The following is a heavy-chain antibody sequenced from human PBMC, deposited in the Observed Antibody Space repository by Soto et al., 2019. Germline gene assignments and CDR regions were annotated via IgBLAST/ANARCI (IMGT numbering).Heavy chain of an antibody. J-gene: IGHJ4*02. CDR1: GFTFSNAW. CDR2: IKSKTDGGTR. Sequence: EVQLVESGGGLVKPGGSLRLSCAASGFTFSNAWMNWVRQAPGKGLEWVGRIKSKTDGGTRDYAAPVKDRFAISRDDSKNTLYLQMNSLKTEDTAVYYCTTEGVHYDSSGYPRIDHWGQGTLVTVSS. D-gene: IGHD3-22*01. V-gene: IGHV3-15*07. CDR3: TTEGVHYDSSGYPRIDH.